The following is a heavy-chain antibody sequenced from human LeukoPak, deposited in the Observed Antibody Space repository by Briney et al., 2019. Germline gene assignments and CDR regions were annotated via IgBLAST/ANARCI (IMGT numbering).Heavy chain of an antibody. CDR3: VRAGYSSSWYRTYNWFDP. CDR2: IIPIFGTA. CDR1: GGTFSSYA. V-gene: IGHV1-69*05. Sequence: ASVKVSCKASGGTFSSYAISWVRQAPGQGLEWMGGIIPIFGTANYTQKFQGRVTITTDESTSTAYMELSSLRSEDTAVYYCVRAGYSSSWYRTYNWFDPWGQGTLVTVSS. J-gene: IGHJ5*02. D-gene: IGHD6-13*01.